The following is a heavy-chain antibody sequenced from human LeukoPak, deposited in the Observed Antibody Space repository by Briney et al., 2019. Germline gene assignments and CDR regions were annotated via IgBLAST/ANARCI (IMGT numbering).Heavy chain of an antibody. CDR1: GFNFRHYG. CDR3: ATRDFDF. CDR2: ISYDGNNT. V-gene: IGHV3-30*03. Sequence: GGSLRLSCVASGFNFRHYGIHWVRQAPGKGPQWVAVISYDGNNTFYADSVKGRFTVFRDNSKNTVFLQMNNLRHEDTAFYCATRDFDFWGQGTLVTVSS. J-gene: IGHJ4*02.